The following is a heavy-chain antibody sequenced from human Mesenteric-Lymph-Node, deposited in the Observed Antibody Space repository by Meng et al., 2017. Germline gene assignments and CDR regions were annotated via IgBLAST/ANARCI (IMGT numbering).Heavy chain of an antibody. CDR2: INHSGST. CDR1: GGSFSGYY. D-gene: IGHD6-13*01. Sequence: SETLSLTCAVYGGSFSGYYWSWIRQPPGKGLEWIGEINHSGSTNYNPSLKSRVTISVDTSKSHFSLKLSSVTAADTAVYYCARSIHSSSWYYFDYWGQGTLVTVSS. V-gene: IGHV4-34*01. CDR3: ARSIHSSSWYYFDY. J-gene: IGHJ4*02.